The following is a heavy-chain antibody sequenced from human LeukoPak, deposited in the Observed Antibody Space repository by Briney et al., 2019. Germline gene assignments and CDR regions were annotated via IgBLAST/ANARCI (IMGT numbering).Heavy chain of an antibody. J-gene: IGHJ6*02. CDR1: GGSISGYY. CDR2: IHYSGST. Sequence: PSETLSLTCTVSGGSISGYYWSWIRQPPGKGLEWIGYIHYSGSTDYNPSLKSRVTISVDTSKNQFSVKLSSVTAADTAVYYCARHTEQQLGYYGMDVWGQGTTVTVSS. CDR3: ARHTEQQLGYYGMDV. D-gene: IGHD6-13*01. V-gene: IGHV4-59*01.